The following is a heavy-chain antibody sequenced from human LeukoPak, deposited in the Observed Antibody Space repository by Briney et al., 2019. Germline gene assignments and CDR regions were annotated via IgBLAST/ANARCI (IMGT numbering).Heavy chain of an antibody. J-gene: IGHJ4*02. CDR2: ISSSSSYT. CDR1: GFTFSDYY. V-gene: IGHV3-11*06. CDR3: ARDKVDIVVVPAATSTPRFDY. Sequence: GGSLRLSCAASGFTFSDYYMSWLRQAPGKGLEGVSYISSSSSYTNYADSVKGRFTISRDNAKNSLFLQMNSLRAEDTAVYYCARDKVDIVVVPAATSTPRFDYWGQGTLVTVSS. D-gene: IGHD2-2*01.